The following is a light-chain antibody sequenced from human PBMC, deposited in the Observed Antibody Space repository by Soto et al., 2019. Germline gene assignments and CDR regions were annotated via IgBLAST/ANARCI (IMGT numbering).Light chain of an antibody. Sequence: DIQMTQPPSAGSASVGDGVTISCQASQGISRSLAWYQQKPGKAPKLLIYAASSLQSGVPSRFSGSGFGTDFTLTISSLQPEDSAIYYCQQADTFPITFGQGTRLEIK. V-gene: IGKV1D-12*01. CDR2: AAS. CDR1: QGISRS. CDR3: QQADTFPIT. J-gene: IGKJ5*01.